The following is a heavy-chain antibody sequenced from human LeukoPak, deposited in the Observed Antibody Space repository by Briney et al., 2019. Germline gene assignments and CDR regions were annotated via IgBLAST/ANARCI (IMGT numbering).Heavy chain of an antibody. J-gene: IGHJ4*02. D-gene: IGHD6-13*01. CDR2: IKQDGSEK. V-gene: IGHV3-7*01. CDR1: GFTFSSYW. CDR3: ARTYSSSWYDY. Sequence: GGSPRLSCAASGFTFSSYWMTWVRQAPGKGLEWVANIKQDGSEKYYVDSVKGRFTISRDNAKNSLYLQMNSLRAEDTAVYYCARTYSSSWYDYWGQGTLVTVSS.